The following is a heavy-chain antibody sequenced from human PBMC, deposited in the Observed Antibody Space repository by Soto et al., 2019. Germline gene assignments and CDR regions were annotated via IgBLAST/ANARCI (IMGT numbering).Heavy chain of an antibody. CDR2: IYYSGST. Sequence: QVQLQESGPGLVKPSQTLSLTCTVFGGSISSDDYYWTWIRQPPGKGLEWIGNIYYSGSTSYNPSLKSRVFISLDTSKSQFSLKLNSVTAADTAVYYCARELSGYRYGPGEVYWGQGTLVTVSS. V-gene: IGHV4-30-4*01. J-gene: IGHJ4*02. D-gene: IGHD5-18*01. CDR1: GGSISSDDYY. CDR3: ARELSGYRYGPGEVY.